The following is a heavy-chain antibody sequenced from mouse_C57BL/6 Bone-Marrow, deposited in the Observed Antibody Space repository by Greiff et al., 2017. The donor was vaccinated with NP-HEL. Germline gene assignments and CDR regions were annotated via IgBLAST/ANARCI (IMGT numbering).Heavy chain of an antibody. Sequence: EVQLQESGGGLVKPGGSLKLSCAASGFTFSSYTMSWVCQTPEKRLEWVATISGGGGNTYYPDSVKGRFTISRDNAKNTLYLQMSSLRSEDTALYYCASDYYGSDWYFDVWGTGTTVTVSS. V-gene: IGHV5-9*01. D-gene: IGHD1-1*01. CDR1: GFTFSSYT. CDR3: ASDYYGSDWYFDV. CDR2: ISGGGGNT. J-gene: IGHJ1*03.